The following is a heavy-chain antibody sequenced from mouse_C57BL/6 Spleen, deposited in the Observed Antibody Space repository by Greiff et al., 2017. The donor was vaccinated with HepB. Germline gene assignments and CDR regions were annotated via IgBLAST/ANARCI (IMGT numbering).Heavy chain of an antibody. J-gene: IGHJ4*01. CDR3: GRFGAGVYYYAMDY. D-gene: IGHD3-3*01. V-gene: IGHV1-80*01. CDR1: GYTFSSYW. CDR2: IYPGDGDT. Sequence: QVQLQQSGAELVKPGASVKISCKASGYTFSSYWMNWVKQRPGEGLEWIGQIYPGDGDTNYNGKFKGKATLTADKSSSTAYMPLSSLTSEDSAVYFCGRFGAGVYYYAMDYWGQGTSVTVSS.